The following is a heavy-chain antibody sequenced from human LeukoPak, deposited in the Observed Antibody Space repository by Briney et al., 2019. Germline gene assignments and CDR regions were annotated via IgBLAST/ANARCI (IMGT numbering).Heavy chain of an antibody. V-gene: IGHV3-30*02. CDR2: IRYDGSNK. J-gene: IGHJ4*02. Sequence: GGSLRLSCAGSGCTFSSYGMHWVRHAPGKGLGWVTFIRYDGSNKYFADSVKGRFTISRDNSKNTLYLQMTSLRTEDTAVYYCAKLYDFLRGYYPGEDFDYWGQGTLVTVSS. D-gene: IGHD3-3*01. CDR1: GCTFSSYG. CDR3: AKLYDFLRGYYPGEDFDY.